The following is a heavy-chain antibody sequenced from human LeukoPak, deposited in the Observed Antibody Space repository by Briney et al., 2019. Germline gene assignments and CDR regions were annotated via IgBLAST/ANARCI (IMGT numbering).Heavy chain of an antibody. CDR2: INGDGSST. D-gene: IGHD5-12*01. CDR3: ARDPYSGYDRSLDV. V-gene: IGHV3-74*01. J-gene: IGHJ6*02. Sequence: GGSLRLSCAASGFTFSSYWMHWVRQAPGKGLVWVSRINGDGSSTNYADSVRGRFTFSRDNAKNTLYLQMNSLRAEDTAVFYCARDPYSGYDRSLDVWGQGTTVTVSS. CDR1: GFTFSSYW.